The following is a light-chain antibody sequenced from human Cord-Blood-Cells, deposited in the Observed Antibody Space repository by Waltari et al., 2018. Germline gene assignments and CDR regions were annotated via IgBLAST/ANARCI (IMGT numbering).Light chain of an antibody. CDR2: DDS. CDR1: NLRSKR. CDR3: QVWDSSSDQYV. V-gene: IGLV3-21*02. Sequence: SDVLTQSPSLSVAPGQTARLTCVGNNLRSKRVHRYQQQPGQAPVLVVYDDSDRPSGTPERFSGSNSGNTATLTISRVEAGDEADYYCQVWDSSSDQYVFGTGTKVTVL. J-gene: IGLJ1*01.